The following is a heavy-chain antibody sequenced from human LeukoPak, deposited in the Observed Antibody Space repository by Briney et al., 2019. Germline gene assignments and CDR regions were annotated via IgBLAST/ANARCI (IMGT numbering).Heavy chain of an antibody. D-gene: IGHD3-22*01. CDR1: GGSISSYY. CDR3: ARLIAAYYYDSSGYFDY. V-gene: IGHV4-59*01. CDR2: IYYSGST. J-gene: IGHJ4*02. Sequence: SETLSLTRTVSGGSISSYYWSWIRQPPGKGLEWIGYIYYSGSTNYNPSLKSRVTISVDTSKNQFSLKLSSVTAADTAVYYCARLIAAYYYDSSGYFDYWGQGTLVTVSS.